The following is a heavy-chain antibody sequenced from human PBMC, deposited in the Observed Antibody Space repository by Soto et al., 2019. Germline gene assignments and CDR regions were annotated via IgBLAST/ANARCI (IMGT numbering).Heavy chain of an antibody. Sequence: GGSLRLSCAASGFTFSSYAMSWVRQAPGKGLEWISAISGSGGSTYYADSVKGRFTISRDNSKNTLYLQMNSLRAEDTAVYYCSKCYWSSTSCQRERVWFDPWGQGTLVTVSS. CDR2: ISGSGGST. J-gene: IGHJ5*02. V-gene: IGHV3-23*01. CDR1: GFTFSSYA. D-gene: IGHD2-2*01. CDR3: SKCYWSSTSCQRERVWFDP.